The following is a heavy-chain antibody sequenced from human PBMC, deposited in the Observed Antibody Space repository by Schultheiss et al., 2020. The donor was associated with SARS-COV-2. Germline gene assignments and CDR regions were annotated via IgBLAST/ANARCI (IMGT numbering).Heavy chain of an antibody. D-gene: IGHD3-3*02. CDR2: IYYSGST. J-gene: IGHJ6*02. CDR1: GGSFSGYY. CDR3: ARHGLAPDPRYGMDV. V-gene: IGHV4-59*08. Sequence: SETLSLTCAVYGGSFSGYYWSWIRQPPGKGLEWIGYIYYSGSTNYNPSLKSRVTISVDTSKNQFSLKLSSVTAADTAVYYCARHGLAPDPRYGMDVWGQGTTVTVSS.